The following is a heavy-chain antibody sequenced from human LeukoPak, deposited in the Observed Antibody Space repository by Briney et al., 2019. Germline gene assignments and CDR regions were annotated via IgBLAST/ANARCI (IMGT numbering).Heavy chain of an antibody. CDR1: GFTVSSNY. CDR3: ARDPPNWNYAEPYFDY. V-gene: IGHV3-11*04. Sequence: GGSLRLSCAASGFTVSSNYMSWVRQAPGKGLEWVSYISSSGSTIYYADSVKGRFTISRDNAKNSLYLQMNSLRAEDTAVYYCARDPPNWNYAEPYFDYWGQGTLVTVSS. D-gene: IGHD1-7*01. J-gene: IGHJ4*02. CDR2: ISSSGSTI.